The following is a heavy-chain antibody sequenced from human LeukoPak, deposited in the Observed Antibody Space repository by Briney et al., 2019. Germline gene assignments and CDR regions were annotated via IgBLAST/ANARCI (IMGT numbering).Heavy chain of an antibody. CDR2: ISGSGGST. CDR1: GFTFSSYA. J-gene: IGHJ4*02. V-gene: IGHV3-23*01. CDR3: AKQTYYYGSGSYGQDSYFDY. D-gene: IGHD3-10*01. Sequence: GGSLRLSCAASGFTFSSYAMSWVRQAPGKGLEWVSAISGSGGSTYYADSVKGRFTISRDNSKNTLYLQMNSLRAEDTAVYDCAKQTYYYGSGSYGQDSYFDYWGQGTLVTVSS.